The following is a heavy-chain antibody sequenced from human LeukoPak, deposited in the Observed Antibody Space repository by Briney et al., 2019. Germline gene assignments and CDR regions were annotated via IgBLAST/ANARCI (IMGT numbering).Heavy chain of an antibody. CDR3: AADLLDGPYDP. D-gene: IGHD5-24*01. Sequence: ASVKVSCKSSGYTFTSSAVQWVRQARGQRLEWIGWIVVGSGNTNYAQKFQERVTITRDMSTSTAHMELSSLRSEDTAVYYCAADLLDGPYDPWGQGTLVTVSS. J-gene: IGHJ5*02. CDR2: IVVGSGNT. V-gene: IGHV1-58*01. CDR1: GYTFTSSA.